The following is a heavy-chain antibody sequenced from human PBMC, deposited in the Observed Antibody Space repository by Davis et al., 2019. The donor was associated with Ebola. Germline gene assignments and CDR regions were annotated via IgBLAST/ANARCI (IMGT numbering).Heavy chain of an antibody. CDR1: GYTFTSYG. CDR2: IIPIFGTA. J-gene: IGHJ4*02. V-gene: IGHV1-69*06. Sequence: AASVKVSCKASGYTFTSYGISWVRQAPGQGLEWMGGIIPIFGTANYAQKFQGRVTITADKSTSTAYMELSSLRSEDTAVYYCARSLSRELGLRIFDYWGQGTLVTVSS. D-gene: IGHD1-7*01. CDR3: ARSLSRELGLRIFDY.